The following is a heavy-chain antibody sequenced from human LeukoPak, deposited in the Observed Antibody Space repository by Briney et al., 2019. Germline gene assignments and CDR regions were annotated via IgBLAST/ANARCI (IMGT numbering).Heavy chain of an antibody. CDR2: ISGSGGST. J-gene: IGHJ5*02. D-gene: IGHD3-10*01. CDR1: GFTVSSNY. Sequence: GGSLRLSCAASGFTVSSNYMSWVRQAPGKGLEWVSAISGSGGSTYYADSVKGRFTISRDNSKNTLYLQMNSLRAEDTAVYYCAKDTESYGSGWFDPWGQGTLVTVSS. CDR3: AKDTESYGSGWFDP. V-gene: IGHV3-23*01.